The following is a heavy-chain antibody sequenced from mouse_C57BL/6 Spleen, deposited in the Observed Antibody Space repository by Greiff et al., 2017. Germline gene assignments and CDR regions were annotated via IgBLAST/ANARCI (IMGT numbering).Heavy chain of an antibody. Sequence: QVQLQQPGAELVMPGASVKLSCKASGYTFTSYWMHWVKQRPGQGLEWIGEIDPSDSYTNYNQKFKGKSTLTVDKSSSTAYMQLSSLTSEDSAVXYCARWDYSNYFFDYWGQGTTLTVSS. CDR2: IDPSDSYT. CDR3: ARWDYSNYFFDY. D-gene: IGHD2-5*01. V-gene: IGHV1-69*01. J-gene: IGHJ2*01. CDR1: GYTFTSYW.